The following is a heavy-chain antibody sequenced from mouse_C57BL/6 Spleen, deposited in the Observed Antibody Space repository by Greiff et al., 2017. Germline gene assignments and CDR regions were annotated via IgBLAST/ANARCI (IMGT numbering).Heavy chain of an antibody. CDR2: ISSGSSTI. J-gene: IGHJ4*01. Sequence: EVKLVESGGGLVKPGGSLKLSCAASGFTFSDYGMHWVRQAPEKGLEWVAYISSGSSTIYYADTVKGRFTISRDNAKNTLFLQMTSLRSEDTAMYYCAKHWYYYAMDYWGQGTSVTVSS. CDR1: GFTFSDYG. V-gene: IGHV5-17*01. CDR3: AKHWYYYAMDY. D-gene: IGHD1-1*02.